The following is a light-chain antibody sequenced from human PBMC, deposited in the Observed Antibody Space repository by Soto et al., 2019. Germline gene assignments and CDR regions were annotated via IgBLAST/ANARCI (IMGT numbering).Light chain of an antibody. Sequence: QSALTQPASVSGSPAQSITISCSGTSSDIGAHNYVSWFRHHPGKAPKLIIFDVSNRPSGVPNRCSGSKSGNTASLTISGLQAEDEAEYFCSSWTASNPPRVFGGGTKLTVL. CDR3: SSWTASNPPRV. V-gene: IGLV2-14*03. J-gene: IGLJ3*02. CDR2: DVS. CDR1: SSDIGAHNY.